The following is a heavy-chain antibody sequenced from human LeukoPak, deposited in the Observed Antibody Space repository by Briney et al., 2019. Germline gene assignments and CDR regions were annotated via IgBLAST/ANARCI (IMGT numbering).Heavy chain of an antibody. D-gene: IGHD5-24*01. Sequence: GESLKISCRGSGYSFTSSWIGWVRQMPGKGLEWMGIIYPGDSDTRYSPSFEGQVNISADKSISTAYLQWSSLKASDTAMYYCARFLAVGWLQFFYYMDVWGKGTTVTVSS. J-gene: IGHJ6*03. CDR2: IYPGDSDT. V-gene: IGHV5-51*01. CDR1: GYSFTSSW. CDR3: ARFLAVGWLQFFYYMDV.